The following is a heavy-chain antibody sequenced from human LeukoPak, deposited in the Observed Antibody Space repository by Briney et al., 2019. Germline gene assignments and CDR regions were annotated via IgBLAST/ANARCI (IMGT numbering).Heavy chain of an antibody. CDR2: IGTAGDT. CDR1: GFTFSSYG. CDR3: ARGGGVGNFDY. D-gene: IGHD7-27*01. Sequence: GGSLRLSCAAPGFTFSSYGMHWVRQATGKGLEWVSAIGTAGDTYYPGSVKGRFTISRENAKNSLYLQMNSLRAGDTAVYYCARGGGVGNFDYWGQGTLVTVSS. J-gene: IGHJ4*02. V-gene: IGHV3-13*01.